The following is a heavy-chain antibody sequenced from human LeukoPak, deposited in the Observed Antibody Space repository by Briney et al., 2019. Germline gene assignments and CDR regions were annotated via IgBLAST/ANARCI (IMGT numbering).Heavy chain of an antibody. D-gene: IGHD3-3*01. V-gene: IGHV3-23*01. J-gene: IGHJ4*02. CDR1: GFTFSSYA. Sequence: GGSLRLSCAASGFTFSSYAMSWVRQAPGKGLEWVSAISGSGGSTYYADSVKGRFTISRDNSKNTLYLQMNSLRAEDTAVYYCARGRGVVIYLFDYWGQGTLVTVSS. CDR2: ISGSGGST. CDR3: ARGRGVVIYLFDY.